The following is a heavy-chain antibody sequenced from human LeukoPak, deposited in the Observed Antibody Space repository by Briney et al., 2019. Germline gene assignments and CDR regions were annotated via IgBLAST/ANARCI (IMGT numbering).Heavy chain of an antibody. V-gene: IGHV3-9*01. CDR3: AKEGSSSSWILSVYYFDY. Sequence: GRSLRLSCAASGFTFDDYAMHWVRQAPGKGLEWVSGISWNSGSIGYADSVKGRFTISRDNAKYSLYLQMNRLRAEDTALYYCAKEGSSSSWILSVYYFDYWGQGTLVTVSS. CDR1: GFTFDDYA. J-gene: IGHJ4*02. D-gene: IGHD6-6*01. CDR2: ISWNSGSI.